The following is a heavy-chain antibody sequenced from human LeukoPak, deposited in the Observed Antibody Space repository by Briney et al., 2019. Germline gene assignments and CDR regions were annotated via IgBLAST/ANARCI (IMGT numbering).Heavy chain of an antibody. Sequence: SETLSLTCTVSGGSISSYYWSWIRQPPGKGLEWIGYIYYSGSTNYNPSLKSRVTISVDTSKDQFSLKLSSATAADTAVYYCARHSGYYYGSGIRFDYWGQGTLVTVSS. D-gene: IGHD3-10*01. CDR3: ARHSGYYYGSGIRFDY. V-gene: IGHV4-59*08. J-gene: IGHJ4*02. CDR1: GGSISSYY. CDR2: IYYSGST.